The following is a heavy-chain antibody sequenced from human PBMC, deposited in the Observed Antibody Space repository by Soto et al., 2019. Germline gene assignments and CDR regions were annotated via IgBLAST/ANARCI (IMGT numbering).Heavy chain of an antibody. CDR3: ASRWVSSHHTYYYYAIDV. D-gene: IGHD6-13*01. V-gene: IGHV5-10-1*01. CDR1: GYSFTSYW. Sequence: GESLKISCKGSGYSFTSYWISWVRQMPGKGLEWMGRIDPSDSYTNYSPSFQGHVTISADKSISTAYLQWSSLKASDTAMYYCASRWVSSHHTYYYYAIDVCGQGTSVIVS. J-gene: IGHJ6*02. CDR2: IDPSDSYT.